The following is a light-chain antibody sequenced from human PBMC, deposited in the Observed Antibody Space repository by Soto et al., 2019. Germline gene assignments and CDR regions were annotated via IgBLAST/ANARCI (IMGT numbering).Light chain of an antibody. CDR1: QSLVASDGNTY. V-gene: IGKV2-24*01. CDR2: KIS. Sequence: DIVMTQIPLSSPVTLGQPASISCKSSQSLVASDGNTYLSWLQQRPGQPPRLLFYKISNRMSGVPDRFSGSGAETDFTLQISRVEAEDVGVYYCLQATQFPYTFGQGTKLEIK. J-gene: IGKJ2*01. CDR3: LQATQFPYT.